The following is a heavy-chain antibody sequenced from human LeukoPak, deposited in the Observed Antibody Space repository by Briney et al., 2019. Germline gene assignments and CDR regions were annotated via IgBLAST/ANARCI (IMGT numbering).Heavy chain of an antibody. CDR1: GFTFSSYA. J-gene: IGHJ4*02. CDR3: STDPPLTGGVYFDY. CDR2: ISGSGGNT. Sequence: PGGSLRLSCAASGFTFSSYAMSWVRQAPGKGLEWVSTISGSGGNTYYGDSVKGRFTISRDNSNNTLYLQMNSLETEDTAIYYCSTDPPLTGGVYFDYWGQGALVSVSS. V-gene: IGHV3-23*01. D-gene: IGHD7-27*01.